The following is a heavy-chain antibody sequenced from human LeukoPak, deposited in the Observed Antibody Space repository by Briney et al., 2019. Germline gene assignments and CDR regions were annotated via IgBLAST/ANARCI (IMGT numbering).Heavy chain of an antibody. D-gene: IGHD3-10*01. V-gene: IGHV3-23*01. Sequence: GGSLRLSCAASGFTFSSYAMSWVRQAPGKGLEWVSAISGSGGSTYYADSVKGRFTISRDNSKNTVYLQMNSLRAEDTAVYYCAKDLRVAMVRGVIITPPFDYWGQGTLVTVSS. CDR3: AKDLRVAMVRGVIITPPFDY. CDR1: GFTFSSYA. CDR2: ISGSGGST. J-gene: IGHJ4*02.